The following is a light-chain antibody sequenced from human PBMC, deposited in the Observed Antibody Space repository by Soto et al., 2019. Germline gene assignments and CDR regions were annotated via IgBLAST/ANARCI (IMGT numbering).Light chain of an antibody. CDR1: QPVSNW. J-gene: IGKJ4*01. CDR2: AAS. CDR3: QQANGFPPLT. Sequence: DIQMTQSPSSVSASVGDRVTITCRASQPVSNWLAWYQQKPGKAPKLLIYAASKLQVGVPSRFSGRGSGTDLTITISSLQPEDFATHYCQQANGFPPLTFGGGTTVEIK. V-gene: IGKV1-12*01.